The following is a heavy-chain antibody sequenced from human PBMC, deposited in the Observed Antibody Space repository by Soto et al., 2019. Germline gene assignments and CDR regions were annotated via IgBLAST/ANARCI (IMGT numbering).Heavy chain of an antibody. V-gene: IGHV5-51*01. CDR2: IYPGDSET. D-gene: IGHD3-16*01. CDR3: ASLRDSWGEPHYFDS. CDR1: GYTFSSNW. J-gene: IGHJ4*02. Sequence: ESLKISCKGSGYTFSSNWIGWVRQMPGKGLECMGIIYPGDSETRYSPSFQGQVTISPDRSFSTAYLQWTSLQASYTAMYYCASLRDSWGEPHYFDSWGQGTMVTVSS.